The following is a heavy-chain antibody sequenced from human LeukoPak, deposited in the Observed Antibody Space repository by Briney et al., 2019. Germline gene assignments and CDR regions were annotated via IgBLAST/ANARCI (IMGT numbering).Heavy chain of an antibody. V-gene: IGHV3-15*01. D-gene: IGHD2-15*01. CDR2: IKTKQDGGTT. J-gene: IGHJ6*03. Sequence: GGSLRLSCEASGFTFNIHWMNWVRQAPGKGLEWVGRIKTKQDGGTTDYATPVKGRFTISRDDSRNTLYLQMNSLRTGDTAIYYCTAIREYCDSAGCYSPYFYYYMDVWGKGTTVAVSS. CDR3: TAIREYCDSAGCYSPYFYYYMDV. CDR1: GFTFNIHW.